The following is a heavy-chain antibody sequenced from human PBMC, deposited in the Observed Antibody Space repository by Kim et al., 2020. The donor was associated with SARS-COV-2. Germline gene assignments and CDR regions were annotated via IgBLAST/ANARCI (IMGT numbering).Heavy chain of an antibody. D-gene: IGHD5-12*01. CDR2: IYYSGST. CDR3: PTPNPSYSGYPPHYYYGMDV. Sequence: SETLSLTCTVSGGSISSSSYYWGWIRQPPGKGLEWIGSIYYSGSTYYNPSLKSRVTISVDTSKNQFSLKLSSVTAADTAVYYCPTPNPSYSGYPPHYYYGMDVWGQGTTVTVSS. V-gene: IGHV4-39*01. J-gene: IGHJ6*02. CDR1: GGSISSSSYY.